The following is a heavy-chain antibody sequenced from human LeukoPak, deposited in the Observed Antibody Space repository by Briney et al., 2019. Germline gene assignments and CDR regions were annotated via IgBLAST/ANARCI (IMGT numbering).Heavy chain of an antibody. CDR1: GFTFSSYA. CDR2: ISGSGGST. D-gene: IGHD2-2*01. V-gene: IGHV3-23*01. Sequence: GGSLRLSCAASGFTFSSYAMSWVRQAPGKGLEWVSAISGSGGSTYYADSVKGRFTISRDNSKNTLYLQMNSLRAEDTAVYYCARGDIVVVPASYYYYYYMDVWGKGTTVTVSS. CDR3: ARGDIVVVPASYYYYYYMDV. J-gene: IGHJ6*03.